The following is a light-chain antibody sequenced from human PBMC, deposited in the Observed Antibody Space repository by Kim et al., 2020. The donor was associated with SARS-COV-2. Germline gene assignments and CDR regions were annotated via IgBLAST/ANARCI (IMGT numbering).Light chain of an antibody. V-gene: IGKV1-39*01. CDR3: QQSYKTPPT. J-gene: IGKJ1*01. Sequence: DIQMTQSPSSLSASVGDRVTITCRASQSISKFFNWYQQKPGEAPKLLIYGASTLQSGVPSRFSGSGSGTDFTLTISSLRPEDFATYYCQQSYKTPPTFGQGTKVYIK. CDR1: QSISKF. CDR2: GAS.